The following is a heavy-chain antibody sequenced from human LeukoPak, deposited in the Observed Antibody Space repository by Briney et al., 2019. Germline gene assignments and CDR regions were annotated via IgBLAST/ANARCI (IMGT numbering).Heavy chain of an antibody. Sequence: SETLSLTCTVSGGSISSYYWSWIRQPAGKGLEWIGRIYTSGSTNYNPSLKSRVTMSVDTSKNQFSLKLSSVTAADTAVYYCARDECSGGSCYADHWFDPWGQGTLVTVSS. CDR1: GGSISSYY. D-gene: IGHD2-15*01. V-gene: IGHV4-4*07. J-gene: IGHJ5*02. CDR2: IYTSGST. CDR3: ARDECSGGSCYADHWFDP.